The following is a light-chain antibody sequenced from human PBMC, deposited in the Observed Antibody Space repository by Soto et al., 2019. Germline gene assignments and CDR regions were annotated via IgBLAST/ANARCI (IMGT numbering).Light chain of an antibody. V-gene: IGKV1-39*01. CDR3: QQSFRTPYT. CDR2: SAS. CDR1: ETINKN. Sequence: DIQMTQSPSPLSASLEDKFTITSRQVETINKNLNWNQQKPGQAPNLLIYSASDFQSGVPSRFSGSGSGTEFTLTISGLQPEDFATYYCQQSFRTPYTFGQGTDLEI. J-gene: IGKJ2*01.